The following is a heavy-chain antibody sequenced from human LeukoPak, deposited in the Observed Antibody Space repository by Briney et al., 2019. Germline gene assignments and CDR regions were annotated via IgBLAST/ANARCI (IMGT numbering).Heavy chain of an antibody. D-gene: IGHD3-22*01. CDR3: ARGRYYYDSSAYHFDY. J-gene: IGHJ4*02. CDR2: IYYSGST. CDR1: GGSISSYY. V-gene: IGHV4-59*01. Sequence: SETLSLTCTVSGGSISSYYWSWIRQPPGKGLEWIGYIYYSGSTNYNPSLKSRVTISIDTSQNQFSLRLTSVTAADTAVYYCARGRYYYDSSAYHFDYWGQGTLVTVSS.